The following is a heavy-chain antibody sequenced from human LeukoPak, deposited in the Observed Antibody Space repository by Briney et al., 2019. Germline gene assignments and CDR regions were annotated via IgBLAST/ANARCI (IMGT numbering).Heavy chain of an antibody. CDR3: ARPFTLDAFDI. Sequence: GESLKISCKGSGYSFTSYWIGWVRQMPGRGLEWMGVISPGDSDPRYSPSFQGQATISVDKTISTAYLQWSSLKASDTAMYYCARPFTLDAFDIWGQGTMVTVSS. CDR1: GYSFTSYW. D-gene: IGHD2-15*01. CDR2: ISPGDSDP. J-gene: IGHJ3*02. V-gene: IGHV5-51*01.